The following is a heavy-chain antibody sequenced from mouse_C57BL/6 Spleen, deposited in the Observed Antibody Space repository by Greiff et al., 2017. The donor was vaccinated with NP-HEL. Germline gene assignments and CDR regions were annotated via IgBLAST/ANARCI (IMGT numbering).Heavy chain of an antibody. D-gene: IGHD1-1*01. Sequence: VHVKQSGPELVKPGASVKISCKASGYSFTDYNMNWVKQSNGKSLEWIGVINPNYGTTSYNQKFKGKATLTVDQSSSTAYMQLNSLTSEDSAVYYCARSGGSSYGYFDVWGTGTTVTVSS. CDR2: INPNYGTT. V-gene: IGHV1-39*01. CDR1: GYSFTDYN. J-gene: IGHJ1*03. CDR3: ARSGGSSYGYFDV.